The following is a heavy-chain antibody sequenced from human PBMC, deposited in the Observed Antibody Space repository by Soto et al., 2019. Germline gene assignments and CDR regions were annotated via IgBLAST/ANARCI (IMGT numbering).Heavy chain of an antibody. Sequence: PSETLSLTCAVSGDSIRSGTYYWSWIRQYPGRGLEWIGYIFHSGTTYYNPSLKSRVTISVDTSQTQFSLKLTSMTAADTAVYYCARDYKIQDGPGYYYSAMDVWGQGTTVTVSS. CDR2: IFHSGTT. J-gene: IGHJ6*02. D-gene: IGHD3-10*01. CDR1: GDSIRSGTYY. CDR3: ARDYKIQDGPGYYYSAMDV. V-gene: IGHV4-31*11.